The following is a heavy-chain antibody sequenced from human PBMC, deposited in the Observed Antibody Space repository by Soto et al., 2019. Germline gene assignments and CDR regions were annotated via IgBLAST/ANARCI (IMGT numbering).Heavy chain of an antibody. V-gene: IGHV1-69*13. J-gene: IGHJ4*02. CDR2: IIPLFGTA. CDR3: ARGVHYDSSGYYYFY. D-gene: IGHD3-22*01. Sequence: SVKVSCKASGGTFSTYAIDWVRQAPGQGLEWMGGIIPLFGTAKYAQNFQGRITITADESTNTAYMELRSLRSQDTAVYYCARGVHYDSSGYYYFYWGQGTLVTVSS. CDR1: GGTFSTYA.